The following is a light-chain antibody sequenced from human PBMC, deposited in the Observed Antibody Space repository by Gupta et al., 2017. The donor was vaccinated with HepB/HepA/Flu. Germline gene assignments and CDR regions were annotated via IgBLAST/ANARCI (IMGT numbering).Light chain of an antibody. CDR1: RSNIGSNT. CDR2: SNN. J-gene: IGLJ3*02. CDR3: AAWDDSLSGPV. Sequence: QSVLTQPPSASGTPGQRVTISCSGSRSNIGSNTVNWYQQLPGTAPKLLIYSNNQRPSGVPDRFSGSKSGTSASLAISGLRSEDEADYYCAAWDDSLSGPVFGGGAKLTV. V-gene: IGLV1-44*01.